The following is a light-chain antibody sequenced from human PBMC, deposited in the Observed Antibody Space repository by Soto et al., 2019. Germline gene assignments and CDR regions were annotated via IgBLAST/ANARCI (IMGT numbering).Light chain of an antibody. CDR1: QSVSSY. CDR2: DAS. V-gene: IGKV3-11*01. Sequence: EIVLTQSPATLSLSPGERATLSCRASQSVSSYLAWFQQKPGQAPRLLIYDASIRATGIPARFSGSGSETDFTLTISSLEPEDSAVYYCHQHARWVTFGQGTRLESK. CDR3: HQHARWVT. J-gene: IGKJ5*01.